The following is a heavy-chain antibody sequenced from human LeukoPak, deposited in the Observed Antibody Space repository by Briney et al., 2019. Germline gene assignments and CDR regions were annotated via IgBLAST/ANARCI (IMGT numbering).Heavy chain of an antibody. CDR1: GFTFSDHY. D-gene: IGHD1-26*01. V-gene: IGHV3-72*01. CDR3: ARERWRSGSYHDAFDI. CDR2: IRDKANSYST. J-gene: IGHJ3*02. Sequence: GGSLRLSCAASGFTFSDHYMQWVRQAPGKGLEWVGRIRDKANSYSTEYAASVKGRFTISRDDSEKSMYLQMNSLRIEDTAVYYCARERWRSGSYHDAFDIWGQGTLVTVSS.